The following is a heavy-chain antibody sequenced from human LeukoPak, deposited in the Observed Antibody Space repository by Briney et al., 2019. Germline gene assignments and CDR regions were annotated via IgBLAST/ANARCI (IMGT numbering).Heavy chain of an antibody. Sequence: GGSLRLSCAASGFTFSSYAMHWVRQAPGKGLEWVAVISYDGSNKYYADSVKGRFTISRDNSKNTLYLQMNSLRAEDTAVYYCASWPLGGAANLDYGGRGTLVTVSS. CDR2: ISYDGSNK. D-gene: IGHD1-26*01. CDR1: GFTFSSYA. V-gene: IGHV3-30-3*01. J-gene: IGHJ4*02. CDR3: ASWPLGGAANLDY.